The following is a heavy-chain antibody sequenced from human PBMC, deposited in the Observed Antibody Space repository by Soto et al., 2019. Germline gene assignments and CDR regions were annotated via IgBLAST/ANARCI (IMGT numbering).Heavy chain of an antibody. CDR2: ISSSSTYT. CDR3: ARGSRRDSYYFEY. Sequence: NPGGSLRLSCAASGFAFSDYYMSWIRQAPGKGLEWVSYISSSSTYTNYADSVKGRFTISRDNAKNSLYLQMNSLRAEDTAVYYCARGSRRDSYYFEYWGQGALVTVSS. J-gene: IGHJ4*02. CDR1: GFAFSDYY. V-gene: IGHV3-11*06. D-gene: IGHD5-18*01.